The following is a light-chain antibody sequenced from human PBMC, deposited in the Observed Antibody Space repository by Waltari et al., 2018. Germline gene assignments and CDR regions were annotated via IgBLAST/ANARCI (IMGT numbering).Light chain of an antibody. CDR3: QQRASWPPGT. J-gene: IGKJ4*01. Sequence: EIVLTQSPATLSLSPGESATLSCRASQSVSRNLALYQQKPGPPPRLLIHDASNRATGSPARFSGGGSGADFALTISSLEPEDFALYYCQQRASWPPGTFGGGTKVEIK. CDR1: QSVSRN. V-gene: IGKV3-11*01. CDR2: DAS.